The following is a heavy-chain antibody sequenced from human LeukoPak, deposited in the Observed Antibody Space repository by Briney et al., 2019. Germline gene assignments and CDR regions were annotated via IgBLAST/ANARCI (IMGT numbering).Heavy chain of an antibody. V-gene: IGHV3-30*02. Sequence: GGSLRLSCAASGFTFSSYGIHWVRQAPGKGLEWVAFIRYDGSNKYYADSVKGRFTISRDNSKNTLYLQMNSLRAEDTAVYYCARVEMATISPFHYYYMGVWGKGTTVTVSS. CDR2: IRYDGSNK. D-gene: IGHD5-24*01. CDR3: ARVEMATISPFHYYYMGV. CDR1: GFTFSSYG. J-gene: IGHJ6*03.